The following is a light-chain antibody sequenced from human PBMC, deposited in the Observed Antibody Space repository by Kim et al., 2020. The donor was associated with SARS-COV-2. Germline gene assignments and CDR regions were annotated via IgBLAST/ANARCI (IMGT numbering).Light chain of an antibody. CDR2: AAS. Sequence: DIQMSQSPSSLSASVGDRVTITCRASQSISSYLNWYQQKPGKAPKLLIYAASSLQSGVPSRFSGSGSGTDFTLTISSLQPEDFATYYCQQYGDSPPITFGQGTRLEIK. CDR3: QQYGDSPPIT. V-gene: IGKV1-39*01. CDR1: QSISSY. J-gene: IGKJ5*01.